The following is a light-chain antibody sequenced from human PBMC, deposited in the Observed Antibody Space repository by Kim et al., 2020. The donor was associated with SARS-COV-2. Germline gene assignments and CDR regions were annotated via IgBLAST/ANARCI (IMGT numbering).Light chain of an antibody. Sequence: DIQMTQSPSTLSASVGDRVTITCRASQSISSWLAWYQQKPGKAPKLLIYDASCLESGVPSRFSGSGSGTEFTLTISSLQPDDFATYYCQQDNSYPSTFRQGAKWIS. CDR2: DAS. CDR1: QSISSW. J-gene: IGKJ1*01. CDR3: QQDNSYPST. V-gene: IGKV1-5*01.